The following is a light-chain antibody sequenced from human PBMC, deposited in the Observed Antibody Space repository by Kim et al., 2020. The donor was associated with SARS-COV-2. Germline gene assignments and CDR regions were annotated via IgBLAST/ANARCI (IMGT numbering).Light chain of an antibody. CDR1: QTVSTTH. V-gene: IGKV3-20*01. J-gene: IGKJ4*01. CDR3: QQYGGSAT. Sequence: LSAGARATLSCRASQTVSTTHLAWYQQQPGQAPRLLIYAASTRATGIPDRFSGGGSGTDFTLTITRLEPEEFAVYYCQQYGGSATFGGGTKVDIK. CDR2: AAS.